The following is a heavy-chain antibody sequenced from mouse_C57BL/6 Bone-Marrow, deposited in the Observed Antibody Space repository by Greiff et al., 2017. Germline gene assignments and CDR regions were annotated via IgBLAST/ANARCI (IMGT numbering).Heavy chain of an antibody. CDR2: IDPENGDT. CDR1: GFNIKDDY. Sequence: EVQLQQSGAELVRPGASVKLSCTASGFNIKDDYMHWVKQRPEQGLEWIGWIDPENGDTEYASKFQGKAIITADTSSNTAYLQLSSLTSEDTAVYYCTTTNWDQGDYWGQGTTLTVAS. V-gene: IGHV14-4*01. CDR3: TTTNWDQGDY. J-gene: IGHJ2*01. D-gene: IGHD4-1*01.